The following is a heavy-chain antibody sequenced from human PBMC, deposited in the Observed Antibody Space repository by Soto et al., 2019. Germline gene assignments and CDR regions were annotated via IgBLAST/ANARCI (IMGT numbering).Heavy chain of an antibody. Sequence: PSETLSLTCTVSGGSISSGGYYWSWIRQHPGKGLEWIGYIYYSGSTYYNPSLKSRVTISVDTSKNQFSLKLSSVTSADTAVYYCASTGKGDAFDIWGQGTMVTVSS. J-gene: IGHJ3*02. CDR3: ASTGKGDAFDI. CDR2: IYYSGST. CDR1: GGSISSGGYY. V-gene: IGHV4-31*03.